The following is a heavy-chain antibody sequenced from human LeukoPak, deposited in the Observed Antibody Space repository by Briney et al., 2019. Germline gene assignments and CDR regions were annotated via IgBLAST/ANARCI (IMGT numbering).Heavy chain of an antibody. CDR3: ARYHGGFDI. CDR2: IYYSGNT. V-gene: IGHV4-39*01. Sequence: PSETLSLTCTVSGGSISSSSYYWGWIRQPPGKGLEWIGNIYYSGNTYYNPSLKNRVTIAVDTSKNQFSLKLSSVTAADTAVYYCARYHGGFDIWGQGTMVTVSS. CDR1: GGSISSSSYY. D-gene: IGHD4-23*01. J-gene: IGHJ3*02.